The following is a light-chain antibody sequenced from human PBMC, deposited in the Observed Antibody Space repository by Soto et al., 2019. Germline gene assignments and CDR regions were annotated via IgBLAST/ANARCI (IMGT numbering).Light chain of an antibody. CDR2: EVS. V-gene: IGLV2-14*01. J-gene: IGLJ2*01. CDR3: SSYTSSSTPL. Sequence: QSALTQPASVSGSPGQSITISCTGTSSDVGGYNYVSWYQQYPGKAPKLMIYEVSNRPSGVSNRFSGSKSGNTASLTISGLQAEDEADYYCSSYTSSSTPLFGGGTKLT. CDR1: SSDVGGYNY.